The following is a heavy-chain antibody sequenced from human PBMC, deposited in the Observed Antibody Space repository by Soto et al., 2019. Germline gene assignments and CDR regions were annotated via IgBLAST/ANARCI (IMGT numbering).Heavy chain of an antibody. CDR3: ARGSGSVALPGEVEDVNYAY. J-gene: IGHJ4*02. CDR2: INESGST. V-gene: IGHV4-34*01. D-gene: IGHD6-19*01. Sequence: QVQLQQWGAGLVKPSETLSLSCAVYGQSFSGHSWAWIRQSPGKGLEWIGEINESGSTYYNLSLRSRVTISADTSKNQFSLKLSSVSAADTAVYFCARGSGSVALPGEVEDVNYAYWGQGTLVNVSS. CDR1: GQSFSGHS.